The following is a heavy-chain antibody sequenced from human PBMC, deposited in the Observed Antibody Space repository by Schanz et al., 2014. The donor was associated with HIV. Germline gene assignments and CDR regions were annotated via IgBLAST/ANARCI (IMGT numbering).Heavy chain of an antibody. CDR3: ARTYSYDDYFDY. D-gene: IGHD5-18*01. CDR2: IYHSGST. CDR1: GGSISSADYS. J-gene: IGHJ4*02. V-gene: IGHV4-30-2*01. Sequence: QLPLQESGSGLVKPSQTLSLTCAVSGGSISSADYSWSWIRLPPGKGLEWIGYIYHSGSTYYNPSLKSRVTITVDSSNNQYSLTLTSVTAADTAVYYCARTYSYDDYFDYWGQGTLVTVSS.